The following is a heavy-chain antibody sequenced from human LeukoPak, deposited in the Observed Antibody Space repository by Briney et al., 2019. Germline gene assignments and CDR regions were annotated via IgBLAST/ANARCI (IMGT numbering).Heavy chain of an antibody. V-gene: IGHV3-23*01. CDR1: GFTFRSHA. CDR3: AKDFRIGYSAHFDY. Sequence: GGTLRLSCVGSGFTFRSHAMSWVRQAPEKGLEFVSGIYENGGTTYYADSVKGRFSISRDNSKNTLYLQMDSLRGEDTAVYYCAKDFRIGYSAHFDYWGQGALVTVSS. CDR2: IYENGGTT. D-gene: IGHD2-21*01. J-gene: IGHJ4*02.